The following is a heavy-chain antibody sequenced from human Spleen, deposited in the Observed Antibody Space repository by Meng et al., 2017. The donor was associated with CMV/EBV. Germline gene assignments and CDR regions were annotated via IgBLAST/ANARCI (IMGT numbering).Heavy chain of an antibody. CDR1: FKNYA. D-gene: IGHD6-25*01. J-gene: IGHJ4*02. CDR3: AREGWTPRSGRLYYFDS. CDR2: IIPVLGLP. Sequence: FKNYAISWVGQAPGQGLEWMGGIIPVLGLPNNAQKFQGRVTITTDESRRTVYMEVSSLRSADTAVYYCAREGWTPRSGRLYYFDSWGQGTLVTVSS. V-gene: IGHV1-69*05.